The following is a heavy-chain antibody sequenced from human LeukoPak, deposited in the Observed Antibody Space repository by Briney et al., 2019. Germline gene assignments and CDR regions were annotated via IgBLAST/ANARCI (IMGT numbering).Heavy chain of an antibody. CDR1: GFNFSSYS. D-gene: IGHD6-13*01. Sequence: GGALRLSCAAPGFNFSSYSMNWVRPAPGKGLEWVSSISSSSSYIYYADSVKGRFTISRDNAKNSLYLQMNSLRAEDTAVYYCARWYSSSWYYFDYWGQGTLVTVSS. V-gene: IGHV3-21*01. J-gene: IGHJ4*02. CDR3: ARWYSSSWYYFDY. CDR2: ISSSSSYI.